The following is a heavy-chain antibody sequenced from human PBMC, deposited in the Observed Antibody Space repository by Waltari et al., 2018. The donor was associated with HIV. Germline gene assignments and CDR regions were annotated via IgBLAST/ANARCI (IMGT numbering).Heavy chain of an antibody. V-gene: IGHV4-59*01. Sequence: QLQLRESGPRLAKPLETMALHCSATGGPITTYPGNWYRQPPGKGLEWIGYIPSPGRTNCMPSLKSRVTISVDTSKTVFSLQLKSVTAADTAIYYCARGIFGGNPGYWGRGTLITVS. CDR1: GGPITTYP. CDR3: ARGIFGGNPGY. D-gene: IGHD2-15*01. CDR2: IPSPGRT. J-gene: IGHJ4*02.